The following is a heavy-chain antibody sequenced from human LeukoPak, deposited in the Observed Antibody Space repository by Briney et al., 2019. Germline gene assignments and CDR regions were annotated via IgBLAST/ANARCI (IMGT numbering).Heavy chain of an antibody. CDR3: ARETLGAARYLDY. V-gene: IGHV4-39*07. CDR2: IYYSGST. Sequence: SETLSLTCTVSGGSISSSSYYWGWIRQPPGKGLEWIGSIYYSGSTYYNPSLKSRVTISVDTSKNQFSLKLSSVTAADTAVYYCARETLGAARYLDYWGQGTLVTVSS. D-gene: IGHD1-26*01. J-gene: IGHJ4*02. CDR1: GGSISSSSYY.